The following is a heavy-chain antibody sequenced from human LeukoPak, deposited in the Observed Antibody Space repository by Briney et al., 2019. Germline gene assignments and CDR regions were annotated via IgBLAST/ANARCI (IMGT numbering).Heavy chain of an antibody. CDR2: INPNTGDT. V-gene: IGHV1-2*02. CDR1: GYSFTGCY. D-gene: IGHD3-3*02. J-gene: IGHJ3*02. Sequence: GASVKVSCKASGYSFTGCYIHWVRQAPGLGLEWMGWINPNTGDTKYVQKFQGRVTMTRDTSISTGYVELYSLRSDDTAVYYCARDKIASDDAFDIWGQGTMVTVSS. CDR3: ARDKIASDDAFDI.